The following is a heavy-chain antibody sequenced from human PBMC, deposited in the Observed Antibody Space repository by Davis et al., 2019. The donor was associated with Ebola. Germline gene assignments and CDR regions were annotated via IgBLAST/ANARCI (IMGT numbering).Heavy chain of an antibody. Sequence: GESLKISCAASGFTFSDYYMSWIRQAPGKGLEWVANIKQDGSEKYYVDSVKGRFTISRDNAKNSLYLQMNSLRAEDTAVYYCARELFDFWSGYIYYYYGMDVWGQGTTVTVSS. D-gene: IGHD3-3*01. J-gene: IGHJ6*02. V-gene: IGHV3-7*01. CDR3: ARELFDFWSGYIYYYYGMDV. CDR1: GFTFSDYY. CDR2: IKQDGSEK.